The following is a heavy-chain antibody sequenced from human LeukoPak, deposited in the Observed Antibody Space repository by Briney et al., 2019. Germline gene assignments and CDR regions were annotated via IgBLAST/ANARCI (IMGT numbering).Heavy chain of an antibody. CDR2: IKQDGSEK. Sequence: PGGSLRLSCAASGFTFSSYWMSWVRQAPGKGLEWVANIKQDGSEKYYVDSVKGRFTISRDNSKNMLYLQLNSLRTEDTAVYYCARLATVVDPYWGQGALVTVSS. V-gene: IGHV3-7*03. D-gene: IGHD2-15*01. CDR1: GFTFSSYW. CDR3: ARLATVVDPY. J-gene: IGHJ4*02.